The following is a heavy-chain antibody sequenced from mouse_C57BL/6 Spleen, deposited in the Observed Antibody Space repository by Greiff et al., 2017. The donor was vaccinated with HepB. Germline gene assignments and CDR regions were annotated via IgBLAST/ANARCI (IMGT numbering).Heavy chain of an antibody. CDR3: TTRWGNYSYWYFDV. CDR1: GFNIKDYY. J-gene: IGHJ1*03. CDR2: IDPEDGDT. V-gene: IGHV14-1*01. Sequence: EVQRVESGAELVRPGASVKLSCTASGFNIKDYYMHWVKQRPEQGLEWIGRIDPEDGDTEYAPKFQGKATMTADTSSNTAYLQLSSLTSEDTAVYYCTTRWGNYSYWYFDVWGTGTTVTVSS. D-gene: IGHD2-1*01.